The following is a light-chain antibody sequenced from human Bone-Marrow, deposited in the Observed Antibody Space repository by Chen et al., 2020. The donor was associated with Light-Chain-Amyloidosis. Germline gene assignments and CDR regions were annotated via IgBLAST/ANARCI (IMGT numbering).Light chain of an antibody. Sequence: IVLPPSPGTLSLSPGEGANLSCRASQTISSNYLTWYQQKFGQAPRLLIYGSSSRATGIPDRFTGSGSGTDFTLTINRLEPEDFAMYYGQQYGTSPRTFGGGTKGEIK. CDR1: QTISSNY. J-gene: IGKJ4*01. CDR2: GSS. CDR3: QQYGTSPRT. V-gene: IGKV3-20*01.